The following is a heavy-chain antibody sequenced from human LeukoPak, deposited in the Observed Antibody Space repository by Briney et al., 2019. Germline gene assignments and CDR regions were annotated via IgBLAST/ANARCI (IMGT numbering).Heavy chain of an antibody. D-gene: IGHD2-2*02. Sequence: GASVKVSCKASGNTFTSYDINWVRQATGQGLEWMGWMNPNSGNTGYAQKFQGRVTMTRNTSISTAYMELSSLRSEDTAVYYCARGGAVVVPAAIRIHYYYMDVWGKGTTVTVSS. V-gene: IGHV1-8*01. CDR3: ARGGAVVVPAAIRIHYYYMDV. CDR2: MNPNSGNT. CDR1: GNTFTSYD. J-gene: IGHJ6*03.